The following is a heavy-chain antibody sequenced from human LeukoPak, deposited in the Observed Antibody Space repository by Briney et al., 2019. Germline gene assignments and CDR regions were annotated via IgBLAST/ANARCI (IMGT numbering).Heavy chain of an antibody. Sequence: SETLSLTCAVYGGSFSGYYWSWIRQPPGKGLEWIGEINHSGSTNYNPSLKSRVTISVDTSKNQFSLKLSSVTAADTAVYYCARARAAASLSYYYYYYMDVWGKGTTVTVSS. V-gene: IGHV4-34*01. D-gene: IGHD6-13*01. J-gene: IGHJ6*03. CDR2: INHSGST. CDR3: ARARAAASLSYYYYYYMDV. CDR1: GGSFSGYY.